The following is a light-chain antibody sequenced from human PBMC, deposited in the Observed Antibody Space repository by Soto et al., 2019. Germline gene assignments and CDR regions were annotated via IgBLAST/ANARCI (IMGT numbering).Light chain of an antibody. J-gene: IGKJ1*01. CDR1: QGVSSKY. CDR3: QQYGDSPWT. V-gene: IGKV3-20*01. Sequence: EIVFTQSPFTLSFCPLEIATLSCRVSQGVSSKYLAWYQQKPGQAPRLLIYGTSSGTPSRATGIPDRFSGSGSGTDFALTISGLEPEDFAVYYCQQYGDSPWTFGQGTKVDIK. CDR2: GTSSGTP.